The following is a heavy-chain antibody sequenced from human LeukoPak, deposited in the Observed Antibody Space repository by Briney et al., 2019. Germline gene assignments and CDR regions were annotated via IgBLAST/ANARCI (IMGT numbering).Heavy chain of an antibody. J-gene: IGHJ6*02. V-gene: IGHV3-30-3*01. CDR3: ARVRCGYSYGGMDV. D-gene: IGHD5-18*01. Sequence: GGSLRLSCAASGFTFSSYAMHWVRQAPGKGLEWVAVISYDGSNKYYADSVKGRFTISRDNSKNTLYLQMNSLRAEDTAVYYCARVRCGYSYGGMDVWGQGTTVTVSS. CDR2: ISYDGSNK. CDR1: GFTFSSYA.